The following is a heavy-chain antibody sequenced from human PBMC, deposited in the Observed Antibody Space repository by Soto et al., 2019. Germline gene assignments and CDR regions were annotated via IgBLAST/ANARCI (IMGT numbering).Heavy chain of an antibody. V-gene: IGHV1-2*02. J-gene: IGHJ6*02. D-gene: IGHD1-26*01. CDR1: GYTFTGYY. CDR3: ARELSLSAYVKWYYGMDV. Sequence: QVQLVQSGAEVKKPGASVKVSCKASGYTFTGYYIYWVRQAPGEGLEWMAWINPNTGGTNYAQRFQGRVTLTRDTSISTAYMELSGLRSDDTAVYYCARELSLSAYVKWYYGMDVWCQGTTVTVSS. CDR2: INPNTGGT.